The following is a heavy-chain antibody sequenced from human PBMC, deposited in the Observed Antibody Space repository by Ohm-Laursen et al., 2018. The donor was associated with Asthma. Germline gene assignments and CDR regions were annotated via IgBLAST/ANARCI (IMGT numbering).Heavy chain of an antibody. J-gene: IGHJ4*02. Sequence: SETLSLTCTVSGGAINRGGYYWSWIRQHPGKGLEYIGYIFHSGSAYYNPSLKSRVTLSSDSSTNQVSLRLSSVTAADTAVYFCARLDWARSMFDSWGQGTLVIVSS. D-gene: IGHD3-9*01. CDR1: GGAINRGGYY. CDR2: IFHSGSA. CDR3: ARLDWARSMFDS. V-gene: IGHV4-61*08.